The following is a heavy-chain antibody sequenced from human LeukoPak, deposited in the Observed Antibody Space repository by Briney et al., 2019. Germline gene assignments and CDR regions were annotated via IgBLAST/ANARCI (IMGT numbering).Heavy chain of an antibody. D-gene: IGHD3-16*01. CDR3: ARGGPYDSVHY. Sequence: SETLSLTCTVSGGSISSYYWSWIRQPPGKGLEWIGYIYYSGSTNYNPSLKSRVTISVDTSKNQFSLKLSSVTAADTAVYYCARGGPYDSVHYWGQGTLVTVSS. CDR2: IYYSGST. J-gene: IGHJ4*02. CDR1: GGSISSYY. V-gene: IGHV4-59*01.